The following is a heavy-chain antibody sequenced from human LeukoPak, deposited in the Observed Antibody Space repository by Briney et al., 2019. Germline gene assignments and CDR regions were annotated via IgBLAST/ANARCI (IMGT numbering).Heavy chain of an antibody. D-gene: IGHD6-19*01. J-gene: IGHJ3*02. CDR3: ARDRSGWYPFNDAFDI. V-gene: IGHV3-48*01. CDR2: ISSSSSTI. CDR1: GFTFRSNS. Sequence: PGGSLRLSCAASGFTFRSNSMNWVRQAPGKGLEWISYISSSSSTIHYADSVKGRFTISRDNAKNSLYLQMNSLRAEDTAVYYCARDRSGWYPFNDAFDIWGQGTMVTVSS.